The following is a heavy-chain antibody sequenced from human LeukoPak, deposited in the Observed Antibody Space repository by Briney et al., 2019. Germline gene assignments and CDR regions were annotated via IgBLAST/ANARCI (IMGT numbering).Heavy chain of an antibody. V-gene: IGHV1-18*01. J-gene: IGHJ5*02. D-gene: IGHD2-2*01. CDR1: GYTFTSYG. Sequence: ASVKVSCKASGYTFTSYGISWVRQAPGQGLEWMGWISAYNGNTNYAQKLQGRVTMTTDTSTSTAYTELRSLRSDDTAVYYCARGVSVVVPAAIWFDPWGQGTLVTVSS. CDR3: ARGVSVVVPAAIWFDP. CDR2: ISAYNGNT.